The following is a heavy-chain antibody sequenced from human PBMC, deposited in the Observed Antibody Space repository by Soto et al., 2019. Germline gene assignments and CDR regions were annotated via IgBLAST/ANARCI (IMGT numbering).Heavy chain of an antibody. Sequence: VESLTISCKVSGYSFTSYWINWVLQMPGKGLEWMGIIYPGDSDTRYSPSFQGQVTISADKSIDTAYLQWRSLKASDTAVYYCARHHGSPGSYFGLDVWGQGTTVTVSS. CDR2: IYPGDSDT. J-gene: IGHJ6*01. CDR3: ARHHGSPGSYFGLDV. V-gene: IGHV5-51*01. CDR1: GYSFTSYW. D-gene: IGHD6-13*01.